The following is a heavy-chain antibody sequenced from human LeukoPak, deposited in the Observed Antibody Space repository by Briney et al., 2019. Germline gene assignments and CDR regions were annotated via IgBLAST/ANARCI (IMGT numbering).Heavy chain of an antibody. CDR1: GYTFTGYY. D-gene: IGHD4-11*01. CDR3: ARGPLQWPDY. CDR2: INPNSGLT. V-gene: IGHV1-2*02. J-gene: IGHJ4*02. Sequence: ASVKVSCKASGYTFTGYYMHWVRQAPGQGLEWMGWINPNSGLTNYAQKFQGRVTMTRDTSITTAYMDLSRLISDDTAVYFCARGPLQWPDYWGQGTLVTVSS.